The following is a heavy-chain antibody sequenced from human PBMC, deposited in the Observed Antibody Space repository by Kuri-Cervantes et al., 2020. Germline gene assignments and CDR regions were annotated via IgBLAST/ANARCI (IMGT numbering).Heavy chain of an antibody. CDR3: AREPPPQQLRRNYYYGMDV. Sequence: SETLSLTCTVSGGSGSSGSYYWSWIRQPPGKRLEWIGYIYYSGSTNYNPSLKSRVTISVDTSKNQFSLKLSSVTAADTAVYYCAREPPPQQLRRNYYYGMDVWGQGTTVTVSS. V-gene: IGHV4-61*01. CDR1: GGSGSSGSYY. J-gene: IGHJ6*02. D-gene: IGHD5-24*01. CDR2: IYYSGST.